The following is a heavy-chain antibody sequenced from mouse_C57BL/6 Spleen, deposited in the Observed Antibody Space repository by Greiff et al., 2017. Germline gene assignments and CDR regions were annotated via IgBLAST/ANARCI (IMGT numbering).Heavy chain of an antibody. CDR2: INPNDGTT. Sequence: EVQLQQSGPELVKPGASVKISCKASGYSFTDYNMNWVKQSNGKRLEWIGVINPNDGTTSYNQKFKGKATLTVDQSSSTAYMQLNSLTSEDSAVYYCARWDYGGDDPRFAYWGQGTLVTGSA. CDR1: GYSFTDYN. D-gene: IGHD2-4*01. J-gene: IGHJ3*01. V-gene: IGHV1-39*01. CDR3: ARWDYGGDDPRFAY.